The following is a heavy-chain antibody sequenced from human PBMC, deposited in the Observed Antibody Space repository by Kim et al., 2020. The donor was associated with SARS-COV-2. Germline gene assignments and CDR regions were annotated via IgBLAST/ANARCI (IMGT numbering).Heavy chain of an antibody. J-gene: IGHJ4*02. V-gene: IGHV3-43*01. Sequence: YEADSVKGRLTISRDNSKNSLYLQMNSLRTEDTALYYCAIAAAGRSFFDYWGQGTLVTVSS. D-gene: IGHD6-13*01. CDR3: AIAAAGRSFFDY.